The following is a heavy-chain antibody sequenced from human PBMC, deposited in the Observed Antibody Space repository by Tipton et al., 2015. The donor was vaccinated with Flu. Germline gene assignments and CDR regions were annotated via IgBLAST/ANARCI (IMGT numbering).Heavy chain of an antibody. D-gene: IGHD3-22*01. V-gene: IGHV4-38-2*02. Sequence: TLSLTCSVSGDSLGSSYFWGWIRQPPGKGLEWFGNIHYSGSTYYNPSLKSRVTISVDTSKNQFSLKLSSVTAADTAVYYCARVSPRRVTSIVVVMLPEGYFDFWGQGISVIVSP. CDR2: IHYSGST. CDR1: GDSLGSSYF. CDR3: ARVSPRRVTSIVVVMLPEGYFDF. J-gene: IGHJ4*02.